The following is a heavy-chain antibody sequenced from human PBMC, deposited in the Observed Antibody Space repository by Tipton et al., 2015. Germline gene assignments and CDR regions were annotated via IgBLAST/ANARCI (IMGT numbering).Heavy chain of an antibody. J-gene: IGHJ6*02. CDR2: INDSGKS. V-gene: IGHV4-34*01. Sequence: LRLSCAVSGESFSKYYWSWIRQSPGKGLEWIGEINDSGKSNYNPSLKSRVTISVDTSKSQFFLKLTSVIAADTAVYFCARDLEHGMDVWGQGTTVTVS. CDR1: GESFSKYY. CDR3: ARDLEHGMDV.